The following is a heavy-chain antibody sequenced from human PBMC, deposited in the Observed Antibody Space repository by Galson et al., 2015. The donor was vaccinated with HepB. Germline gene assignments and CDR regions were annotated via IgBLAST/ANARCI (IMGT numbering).Heavy chain of an antibody. CDR3: AKETIFGVPIGGEFDY. J-gene: IGHJ4*02. CDR1: GFTFSSYS. CDR2: ISGSGGST. V-gene: IGHV3-23*01. Sequence: SLRLSCAVSGFTFSSYSMSWVGQAPGKGLEWVSAISGSGGSTYYADSVKGRFTISRDNSKNTLYLQMNSLRAEDTAVYYCAKETIFGVPIGGEFDYWGQGTLVTVSS. D-gene: IGHD3-3*01.